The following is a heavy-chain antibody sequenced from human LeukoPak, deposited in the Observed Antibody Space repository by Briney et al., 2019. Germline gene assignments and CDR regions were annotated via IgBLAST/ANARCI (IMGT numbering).Heavy chain of an antibody. CDR2: ISSSGSTI. CDR1: GFTFSDYY. V-gene: IGHV3-11*04. D-gene: IGHD2-2*01. CDR3: ARVLQSTSTYYYYYMDV. J-gene: IGHJ6*03. Sequence: PGGSLRLSCAASGFTFSDYYMSWIRQAPGKGLEWVSYISSSGSTIYYPDSVKGRFTISRDNAKNSLYLQINSLTAEHTAVYYCARVLQSTSTYYYYYMDVWGKGTTVTVSS.